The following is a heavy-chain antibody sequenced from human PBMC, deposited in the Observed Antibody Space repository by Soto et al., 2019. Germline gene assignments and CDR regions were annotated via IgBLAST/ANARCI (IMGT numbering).Heavy chain of an antibody. CDR2: IKQDGSEK. J-gene: IGHJ6*02. CDR1: GFTFSSYW. CDR3: ARDLPGWGSYYLYYYYGMDV. Sequence: GGSLRLSCAASGFTFSSYWMSWVRQAPGKGLEWVANIKQDGSEKYYVDSVKGRFTISRDNAKNSLYLQMNSLRAEDTAVYYCARDLPGWGSYYLYYYYGMDVWGQGTTVAVSS. D-gene: IGHD1-26*01. V-gene: IGHV3-7*01.